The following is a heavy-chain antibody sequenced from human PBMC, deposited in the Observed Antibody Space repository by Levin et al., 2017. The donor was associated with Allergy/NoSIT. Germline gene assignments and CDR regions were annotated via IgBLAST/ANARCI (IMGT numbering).Heavy chain of an antibody. J-gene: IGHJ4*02. CDR1: GSPFPRYD. Sequence: ASVPVSCPSSGSPFPRYDMHWVRQAPGQGLEWMGIINPSGGSTSYAQKFQGRVTMTRDTSTSTVYMELSSLRSEDTAVYYCARDLPQYQLDYWGQGTLVTVSS. D-gene: IGHD4-11*01. CDR3: ARDLPQYQLDY. V-gene: IGHV1-46*01. CDR2: INPSGGST.